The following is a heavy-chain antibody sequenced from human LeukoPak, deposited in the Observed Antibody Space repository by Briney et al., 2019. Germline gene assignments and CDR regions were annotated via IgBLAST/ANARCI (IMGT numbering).Heavy chain of an antibody. CDR3: GTEYYDFWSGYSTGGDYFDY. V-gene: IGHV3-23*01. CDR1: GFTFSSYA. D-gene: IGHD3-3*01. Sequence: GGSLRLSCAASGFTFSSYAMSWVRQAPGKGLEWVSAISGSGGSTYYADSVKGRFTISRDNSKNTLYLQMNSLRAEDTAVYYCGTEYYDFWSGYSTGGDYFDYWGKGTLVTVSS. J-gene: IGHJ4*02. CDR2: ISGSGGST.